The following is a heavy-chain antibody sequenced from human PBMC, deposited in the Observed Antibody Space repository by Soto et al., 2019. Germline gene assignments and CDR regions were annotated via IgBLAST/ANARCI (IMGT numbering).Heavy chain of an antibody. CDR3: AKAIYHYFDY. CDR1: GFTFSSYG. Sequence: GGSLRLSCAASGFTFSSYGMHWVRQAPGKGLEWVAVISYDGSNKYYADSVKGRFTISRDNSKNTLYLQMNSLRAEDTAVYYCAKAIYHYFDYWGQGTLVTVSS. CDR2: ISYDGSNK. V-gene: IGHV3-30*18. J-gene: IGHJ4*02.